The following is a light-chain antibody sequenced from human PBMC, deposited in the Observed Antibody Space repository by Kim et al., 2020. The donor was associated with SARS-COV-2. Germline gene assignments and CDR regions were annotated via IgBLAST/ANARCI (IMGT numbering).Light chain of an antibody. CDR2: EVS. Sequence: GQEITISCTGSSSYVGSYNLVSWYQQHPGKAPKLIIYEVSKRPSGVSNRFSGSKSGNTASLTISGLQAEDEADYYCCSYAGSSTYVFGTGTKVTVL. CDR1: SSYVGSYNL. J-gene: IGLJ1*01. CDR3: CSYAGSSTYV. V-gene: IGLV2-23*02.